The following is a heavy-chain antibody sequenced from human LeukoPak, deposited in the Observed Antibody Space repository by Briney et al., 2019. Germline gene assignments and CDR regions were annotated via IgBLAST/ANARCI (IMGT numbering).Heavy chain of an antibody. J-gene: IGHJ3*02. CDR2: ISGSGGSK. Sequence: GGSLGLSCAASGFTFSSYAMSWVRQAPGKGLEWVSGISGSGGSKYYADSVKGRFTISRHNSKNTLSLQMNSLRADDTAVYYCAKDCCGGDWSDAFDIWGQGTMVTVS. D-gene: IGHD2-21*02. V-gene: IGHV3-23*01. CDR1: GFTFSSYA. CDR3: AKDCCGGDWSDAFDI.